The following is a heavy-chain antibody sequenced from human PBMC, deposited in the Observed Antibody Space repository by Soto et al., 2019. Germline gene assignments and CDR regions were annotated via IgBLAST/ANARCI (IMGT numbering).Heavy chain of an antibody. D-gene: IGHD5-12*01. J-gene: IGHJ4*02. CDR2: VKGDETNT. CDR1: GFTFSSYW. CDR3: ARGLSGYYGYDY. V-gene: IGHV3-74*01. Sequence: EVQLVESGGGLVQFGGSLRLSCAASGFTFSSYWMHWVRQVPGKGLVWVSRVKGDETNTGYADSVKGRFTISRDNVKNTLYLQMNSLRPEDTAVYYCARGLSGYYGYDYWAQGTLVTVSS.